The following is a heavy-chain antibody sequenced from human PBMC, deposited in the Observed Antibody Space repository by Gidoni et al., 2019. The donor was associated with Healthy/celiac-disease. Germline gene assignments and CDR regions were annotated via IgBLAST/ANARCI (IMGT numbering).Heavy chain of an antibody. J-gene: IGHJ2*01. CDR3: AKDEGIAVAGRSYWYFDL. CDR2: SSGSGGST. Sequence: EVQLLESGGGLVQPGGSLRLSCAASGFTFSSYAMSWVRQAPGKGLGGVSASSGSGGSTYYADSVKGRFTISRDNSKNTLYLQMNSLRAEDTAVYYCAKDEGIAVAGRSYWYFDLWGRGTLVTVSS. V-gene: IGHV3-23*01. CDR1: GFTFSSYA. D-gene: IGHD6-19*01.